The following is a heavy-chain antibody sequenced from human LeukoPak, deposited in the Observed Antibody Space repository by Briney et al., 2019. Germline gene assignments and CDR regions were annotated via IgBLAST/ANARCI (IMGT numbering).Heavy chain of an antibody. D-gene: IGHD2-21*02. CDR1: GFTFSSYW. CDR2: IKQDGSEK. CDR3: TRASDVTPYWYFDL. V-gene: IGHV3-7*01. J-gene: IGHJ2*01. Sequence: GGSLRLSCAASGFTFSSYWMSWVRQAPGKGLEWVANIKQDGSEKYYVDSVKGRFTISRDNAKNSLYLQMNSLRAEDTAIYYCTRASDVTPYWYFDLWGRGTLVTVSS.